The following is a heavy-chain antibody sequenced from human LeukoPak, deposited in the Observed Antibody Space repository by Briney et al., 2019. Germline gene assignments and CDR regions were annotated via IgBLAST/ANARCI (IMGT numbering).Heavy chain of an antibody. Sequence: SETLSLTCAVYGGSFSGYYWSWIRQPPGKGLEWIGEINHSGSTNYNPSLKSRVTISVDTSKNQFSLKLSSVTAADTAVYYCARLDVEMATIGDAGWGQGTLVTVSS. V-gene: IGHV4-34*01. CDR1: GGSFSGYY. D-gene: IGHD5-24*01. J-gene: IGHJ4*02. CDR3: ARLDVEMATIGDAG. CDR2: INHSGST.